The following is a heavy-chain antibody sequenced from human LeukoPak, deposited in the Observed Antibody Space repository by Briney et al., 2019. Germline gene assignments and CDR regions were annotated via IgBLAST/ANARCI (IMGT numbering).Heavy chain of an antibody. CDR3: ARSPLGIAPFDY. V-gene: IGHV3-72*01. D-gene: IGHD7-27*01. CDR2: IRDKANRYTT. Sequence: GGSLRLSCAASGFTFSDHHMDWVRQAPGEGLEWVARIRDKANRYTTEYAASVKGRFTISRDDSENSLYLQMDSLKTEDTAVYYCARSPLGIAPFDYWGQGTLVTVSS. J-gene: IGHJ4*02. CDR1: GFTFSDHH.